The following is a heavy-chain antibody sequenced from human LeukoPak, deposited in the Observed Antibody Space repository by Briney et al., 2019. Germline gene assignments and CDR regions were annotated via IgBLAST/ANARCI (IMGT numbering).Heavy chain of an antibody. Sequence: GGSLRLSCAASGFTFSSYWMHWVRQAPGKGLVWVSRINGDGSSTSYADSVKGRFTISRDNAKNTLYLQMNSLRAEDTAVYYCAKDRGSSWHQYYFDYWGQGTLVTVSS. V-gene: IGHV3-74*01. CDR1: GFTFSSYW. D-gene: IGHD6-13*01. J-gene: IGHJ4*02. CDR3: AKDRGSSWHQYYFDY. CDR2: INGDGSST.